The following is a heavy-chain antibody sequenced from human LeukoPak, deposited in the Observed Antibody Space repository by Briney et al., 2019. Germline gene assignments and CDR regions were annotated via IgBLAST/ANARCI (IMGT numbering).Heavy chain of an antibody. D-gene: IGHD3-16*01. V-gene: IGHV3-23*01. CDR2: ISGSGVST. Sequence: PGGSLRLSCAASEFTFSSYAMSWVRQAPGKGLEWVSGISGSGVSTYYADSVKGRFTISRDNSKNTLYLQMSTLRAEDTAVYFCAKANYDYVWGSWLDYWGRGTLVTVSS. CDR3: AKANYDYVWGSWLDY. CDR1: EFTFSSYA. J-gene: IGHJ4*02.